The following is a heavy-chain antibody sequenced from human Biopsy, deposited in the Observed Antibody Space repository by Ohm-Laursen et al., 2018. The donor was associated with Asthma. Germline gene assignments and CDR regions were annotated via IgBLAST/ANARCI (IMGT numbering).Heavy chain of an antibody. CDR2: ISYDGSNR. V-gene: IGHV3-30*18. Sequence: SLRLSCAASGFTFSTYGMHWVRQAPGKGLEWVAVISYDGSNRYSADSARGRFTISRDNSKNTLYLHMSSLRAGDTAVYYCAKDVVWFRELGGMDVWGQGTTVTVAS. J-gene: IGHJ6*02. D-gene: IGHD3-10*01. CDR3: AKDVVWFRELGGMDV. CDR1: GFTFSTYG.